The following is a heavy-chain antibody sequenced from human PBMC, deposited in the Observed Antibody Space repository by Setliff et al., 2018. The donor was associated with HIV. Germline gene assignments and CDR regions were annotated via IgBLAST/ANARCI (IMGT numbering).Heavy chain of an antibody. V-gene: IGHV4-34*01. CDR1: GGSFSDYY. CDR3: AREIPYSYGGRGHPL. D-gene: IGHD3-22*01. Sequence: PSETLSLTCALYGGSFSDYYWSWIRQPPGMGLEWIGEVNRGRRTNYNSSLKSRVTISIATSRNQFSLTVSSVTAADMAVYYCAREIPYSYGGRGHPLWGQGTLVTVSS. J-gene: IGHJ4*02. CDR2: VNRGRRT.